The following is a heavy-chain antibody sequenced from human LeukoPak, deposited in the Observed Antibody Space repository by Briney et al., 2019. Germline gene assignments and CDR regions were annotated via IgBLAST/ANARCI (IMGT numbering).Heavy chain of an antibody. D-gene: IGHD3-9*01. J-gene: IGHJ4*02. CDR1: GGSISSYY. Sequence: SETLSLTCTVSGGSISSYYWSWIRQPPGKGLEWIGSIYYSGSTYYNPSLKSRVTISVDTSKNQFSLKLSSVTAADTAVYYCARVLPNLRYFDWLNPFDYWGQGTLVTVSS. CDR2: IYYSGST. CDR3: ARVLPNLRYFDWLNPFDY. V-gene: IGHV4-59*12.